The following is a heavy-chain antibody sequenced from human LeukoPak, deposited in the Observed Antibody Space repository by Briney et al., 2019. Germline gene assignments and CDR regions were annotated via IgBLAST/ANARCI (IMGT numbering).Heavy chain of an antibody. CDR2: ISAYNGNT. V-gene: IGHV1-18*01. J-gene: IGHJ4*02. CDR1: GYTFTSYG. Sequence: ASVKVSCKASGYTFTSYGISWVRQAPGQGLEWMGWISAYNGNTNYAQKLQGRVTMTTDTSTSTAYMELRSLRSDDTAVYYCARDLWQQLVRDSYFDYWGQGTLVTVFS. CDR3: ARDLWQQLVRDSYFDY. D-gene: IGHD6-13*01.